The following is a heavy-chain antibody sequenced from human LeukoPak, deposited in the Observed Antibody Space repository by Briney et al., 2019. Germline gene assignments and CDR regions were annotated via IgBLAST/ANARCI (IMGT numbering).Heavy chain of an antibody. V-gene: IGHV4-30-2*01. J-gene: IGHJ4*02. D-gene: IGHD3-22*01. CDR2: IYHSGST. CDR3: ASRRGGYYDSSGPPDY. CDR1: GGPISSGGYS. Sequence: PSQTLSLTCAVSGGPISSGGYSWSWIRQPPGTGLEWIGYIYHSGSTYYNPSLKSRVTISVDRSKNQFSLKLSSVTAADTAVYYCASRRGGYYDSSGPPDYWGQGTLVTVSS.